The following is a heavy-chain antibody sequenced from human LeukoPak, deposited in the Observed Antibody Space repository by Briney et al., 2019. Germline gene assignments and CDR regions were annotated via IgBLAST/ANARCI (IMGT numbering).Heavy chain of an antibody. V-gene: IGHV1-18*01. CDR1: SYTFTSYG. CDR3: ARVRYDFWSGYSYNWFDP. D-gene: IGHD3-3*01. CDR2: ISAYNGNT. Sequence: ASVKVSCKASSYTFTSYGISWVRQAPGQGLEWMGWISAYNGNTNYAQKLQGRVTMTTDTSTSTAYMELRSLRSDDTAVYYCARVRYDFWSGYSYNWFDPWGQGTLVTVSS. J-gene: IGHJ5*02.